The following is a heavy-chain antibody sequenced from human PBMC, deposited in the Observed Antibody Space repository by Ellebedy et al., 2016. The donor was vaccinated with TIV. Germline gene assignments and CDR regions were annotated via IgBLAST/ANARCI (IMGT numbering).Heavy chain of an antibody. V-gene: IGHV1-2*04. Sequence: AASVTVSCKASGYTFTGYYMHWVRQAPGQGLEWMGWINPNSGGTNYAQKFQGWVTMTRDTSISTAYMELSRLRSDDTAVYYCARNPPVGYYGMDVWGQGTTVTVSS. CDR3: ARNPPVGYYGMDV. CDR2: INPNSGGT. CDR1: GYTFTGYY. J-gene: IGHJ6*02.